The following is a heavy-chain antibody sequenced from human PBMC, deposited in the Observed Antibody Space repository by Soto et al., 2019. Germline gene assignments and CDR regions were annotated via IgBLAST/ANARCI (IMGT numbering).Heavy chain of an antibody. J-gene: IGHJ4*02. CDR3: AHIDYTDYLKRTRDY. CDR2: IYWNDDK. Sequence: QITLKESGPTLVKPPATLTLTCTFSGFSVSTTGVGVGWVRQPPGKALEFLEVIYWNDDKRYSPSLRNRLTITKDASRNQVVLKMTDIDPVDTATYYCAHIDYTDYLKRTRDYWGQGTPVTVS. V-gene: IGHV2-5*01. CDR1: GFSVSTTGVG. D-gene: IGHD4-17*01.